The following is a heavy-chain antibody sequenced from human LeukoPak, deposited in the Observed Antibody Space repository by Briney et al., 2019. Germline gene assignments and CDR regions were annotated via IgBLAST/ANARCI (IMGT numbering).Heavy chain of an antibody. CDR1: GYTFTGYY. Sequence: ASVKVSCKASGYTFTGYYMHWVRQAPGQGLEWMGWINPNSGGTNYAQKFQGRVTMTRDTSISTAYMDLSRLSSDDTAVYYCARNANDGYSYGLRHLDYWGQGTPVTVSS. D-gene: IGHD5-18*01. CDR3: ARNANDGYSYGLRHLDY. CDR2: INPNSGGT. V-gene: IGHV1-2*02. J-gene: IGHJ4*02.